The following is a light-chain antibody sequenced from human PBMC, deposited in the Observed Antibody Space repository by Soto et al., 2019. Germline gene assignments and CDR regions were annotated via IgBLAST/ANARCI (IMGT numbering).Light chain of an antibody. J-gene: IGLJ1*01. CDR1: STDIGAYNY. Sequence: QSALTQPASVSGSPGQSITISCTGTSTDIGAYNYVSWYQQHPGKAPKLLIYEVTNRPSGVSNRFSGSKSGNTASLTISGLQAEDEANYYCNSYTTLSNSLFGTGTKVTVL. CDR3: NSYTTLSNSL. V-gene: IGLV2-14*01. CDR2: EVT.